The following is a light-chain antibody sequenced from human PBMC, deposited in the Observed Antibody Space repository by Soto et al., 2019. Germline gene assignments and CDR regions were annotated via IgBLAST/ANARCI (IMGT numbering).Light chain of an antibody. CDR3: QQYLTSPPSS. CDR1: QSVSNFY. CDR2: AAS. V-gene: IGKV3-20*01. Sequence: EIVLTQSPGTLSLSPGEKATLSCRASQSVSNFYLAWYQQQPGQAPRLLLYAASSRATGIPDRFSGSGSGTDVSISISRLEPEDFALYYCQQYLTSPPSSFGQGTNVDI. J-gene: IGKJ1*01.